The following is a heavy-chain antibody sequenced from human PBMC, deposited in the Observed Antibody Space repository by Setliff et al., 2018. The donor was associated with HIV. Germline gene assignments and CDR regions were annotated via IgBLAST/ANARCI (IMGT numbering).Heavy chain of an antibody. Sequence: GGSLRLSCAGSGFTFTDYIMHWVRQVPGKGLVLVSRINSDGSDTRYADSVKGRFTISRDNAKNSLYLQMNSLRVEDAAVYYCARDPQRGDGYDFDYWGQGTLVTVSS. D-gene: IGHD2-21*01. CDR3: ARDPQRGDGYDFDY. CDR1: GFTFTDYI. CDR2: INSDGSDT. J-gene: IGHJ4*02. V-gene: IGHV3-74*01.